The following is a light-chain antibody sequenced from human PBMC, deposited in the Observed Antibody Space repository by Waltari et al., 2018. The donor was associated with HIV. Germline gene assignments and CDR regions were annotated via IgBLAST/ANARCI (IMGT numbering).Light chain of an antibody. CDR2: DDT. V-gene: IGLV3-21*02. J-gene: IGLJ2*01. CDR3: QVWDSSNEHPV. Sequence: SYVLTQTPSVSVAPGQTASITCGGTNIGATSVHWYQKNPGQAPVLGVYDDTDRPAGIPDRFSGSNSGNTATLSISRVEAGDEADYYCQVWDSSNEHPVFGGGTKLSVL. CDR1: NIGATS.